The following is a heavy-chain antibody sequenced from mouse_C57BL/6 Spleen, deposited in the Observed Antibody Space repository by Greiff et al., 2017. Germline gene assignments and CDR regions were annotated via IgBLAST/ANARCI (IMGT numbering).Heavy chain of an antibody. CDR2: IYPGNSDT. Sequence: VQLQQSGTVLARPGASVKMSCKTSGYTFTSYWMHWVKQRPGQGLEWIGAIYPGNSDTSYNQKFKGKAKLTAVTSASTAYMELSSLTNEDSAVYYCTIYDYDDFSFAYWGQGTLVTVSA. D-gene: IGHD2-4*01. CDR3: TIYDYDDFSFAY. V-gene: IGHV1-5*01. J-gene: IGHJ3*01. CDR1: GYTFTSYW.